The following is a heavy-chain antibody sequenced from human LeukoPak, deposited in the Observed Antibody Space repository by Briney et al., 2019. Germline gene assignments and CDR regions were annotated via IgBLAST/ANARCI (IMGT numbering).Heavy chain of an antibody. CDR3: ARDFDDILTGYYVDY. J-gene: IGHJ4*02. Sequence: ASVKVSCKASGYTFTGYYMHWVRQAPGQGFEWMGRINPNSGGTNYAQRFQGRVTMTRDTSISTAYMELSRLRSDDTAVYYCARDFDDILTGYYVDYWGQGTLVTVSS. CDR1: GYTFTGYY. D-gene: IGHD3-9*01. V-gene: IGHV1-2*06. CDR2: INPNSGGT.